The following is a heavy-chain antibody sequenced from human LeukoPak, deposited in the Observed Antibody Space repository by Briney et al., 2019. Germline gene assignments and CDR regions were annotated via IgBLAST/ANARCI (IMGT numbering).Heavy chain of an antibody. CDR1: GYTLTGHY. J-gene: IGHJ3*02. CDR2: INPNSGGA. D-gene: IGHD1-26*01. Sequence: ASVKVSCKASGYTLTGHYMHWVRQAPGQGLEWMGRINPNSGGANYAQKFQGRVTMTRDTSISTAYMELSGLRSDDTAVYYCARDREVGSTDDAFDIWGQGTRVIVPS. V-gene: IGHV1-2*06. CDR3: ARDREVGSTDDAFDI.